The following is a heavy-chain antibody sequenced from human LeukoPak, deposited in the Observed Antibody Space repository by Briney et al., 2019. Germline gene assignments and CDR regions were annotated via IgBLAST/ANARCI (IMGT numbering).Heavy chain of an antibody. CDR3: ARDGRSGNFDK. CDR1: GFTFSGYW. J-gene: IGHJ4*02. V-gene: IGHV3-74*01. Sequence: PGGSLRLSCAASGFTFSGYWMHWVSHAPGKGLAWVSVIRSDGSITTYADSVKGRFTISRDTAKNTLYLQMNSLRAEDTAVYYCARDGRSGNFDKWGQGTLVSVSS. CDR2: IRSDGSIT. D-gene: IGHD1-26*01.